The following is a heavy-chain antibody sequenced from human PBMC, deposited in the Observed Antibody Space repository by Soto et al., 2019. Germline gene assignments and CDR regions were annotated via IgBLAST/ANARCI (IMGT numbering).Heavy chain of an antibody. CDR2: ISGSGGST. CDR1: GFTFSSYA. J-gene: IGHJ3*02. D-gene: IGHD3-3*01. Sequence: EVQLLESGGGLVQPGGSLRLSCAASGFTFSSYAMSWVRQAPGKGLEWVSAISGSGGSTYYADSVKGRFTISRDNSKNTLYLQMNSLRAEDTAVYYCATDQLRFLEWSDAFDIWGQGTMVTVSS. V-gene: IGHV3-23*01. CDR3: ATDQLRFLEWSDAFDI.